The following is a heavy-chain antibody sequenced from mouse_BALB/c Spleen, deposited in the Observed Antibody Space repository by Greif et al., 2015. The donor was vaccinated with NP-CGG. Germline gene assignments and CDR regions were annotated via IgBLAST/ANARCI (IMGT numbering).Heavy chain of an antibody. D-gene: IGHD2-3*01. CDR1: GYSITSDYA. Sequence: EVQLQQSGPGLVKPSQSLSLTCTVTGYSITSDYAWNWIRQFPGNKLEWMGYISYSGSTSYNPSLKSRISITRDTSKNQFFLQLNSVTTEDTATYYCARYEDWFAYWGQGTLVTVSA. V-gene: IGHV3-2*02. CDR3: ARYEDWFAY. CDR2: ISYSGST. J-gene: IGHJ3*01.